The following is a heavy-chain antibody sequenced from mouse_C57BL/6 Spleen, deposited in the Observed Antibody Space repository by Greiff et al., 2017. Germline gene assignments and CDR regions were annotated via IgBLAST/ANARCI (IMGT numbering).Heavy chain of an antibody. J-gene: IGHJ4*01. CDR2: IDPSDSET. D-gene: IGHD1-1*01. V-gene: IGHV1-52*01. CDR3: ARGFITTVVAPYYAMDY. CDR1: GYTFTSYW. Sequence: QVQLKQPGAELVRPGSSVKLSCKASGYTFTSYWMHWVKQRPIQGLEWIGNIDPSDSETHYNQKFKDKATLTVDKSSSTAYMQLSSLTSEDSAVYYCARGFITTVVAPYYAMDYWGQGTSVTVSS.